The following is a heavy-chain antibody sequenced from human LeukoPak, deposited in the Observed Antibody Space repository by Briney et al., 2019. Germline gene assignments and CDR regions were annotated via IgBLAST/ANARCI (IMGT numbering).Heavy chain of an antibody. CDR2: VNRDGSET. V-gene: IGHV3-7*03. J-gene: IGHJ3*02. Sequence: EPGGSLRLSCAASGFALSSHWMTWVRQVPGRGPEWVANVNRDGSETYYLDSVKGRFTISKDNAKNSLYLQMNSLRAEDTALYHCARWGRDFGRAFDIWGQGTMVTVSS. CDR1: GFALSSHW. CDR3: ARWGRDFGRAFDI. D-gene: IGHD3/OR15-3a*01.